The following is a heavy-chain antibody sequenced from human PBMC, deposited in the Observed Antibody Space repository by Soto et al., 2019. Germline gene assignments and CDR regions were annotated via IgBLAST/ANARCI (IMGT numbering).Heavy chain of an antibody. CDR1: GYTFTSYA. Sequence: ASVKVSCKASGYTFTSYAMHWVRQAPGQRLEWMGWINAGNGNTKYSQKFQGRVTITRDTSASTAYMELSSLRSEDTAVYYCARVFHCSSTSCYLPDYWGQGTLVTVSS. D-gene: IGHD2-2*01. CDR3: ARVFHCSSTSCYLPDY. CDR2: INAGNGNT. V-gene: IGHV1-3*01. J-gene: IGHJ4*02.